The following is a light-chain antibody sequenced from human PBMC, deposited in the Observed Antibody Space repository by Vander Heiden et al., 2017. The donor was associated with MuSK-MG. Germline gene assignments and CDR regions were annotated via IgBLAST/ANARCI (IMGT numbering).Light chain of an antibody. CDR1: QSVSSY. CDR2: DVS. V-gene: IGKV3-11*01. Sequence: EIVLTQSPATLSLSPGERATLSCRASQSVSSYLVWYQQKPGQAPRLLIYDVSNRATGSPARFSGSGSGADVTLTISSLEPEDFAFYYCQHRASWPLTFGPGTKVEIK. CDR3: QHRASWPLT. J-gene: IGKJ3*01.